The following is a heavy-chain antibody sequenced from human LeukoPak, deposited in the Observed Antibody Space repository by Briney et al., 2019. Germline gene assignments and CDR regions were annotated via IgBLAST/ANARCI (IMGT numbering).Heavy chain of an antibody. Sequence: PSETLSLTCAVYGGSFSGYYWSWIRQPPRKGLEWIGEINHSGSTNYNPSLKSRVTISVDTSKNQFSLKLSSVTAADTAVYYCARGRPYMVRGVGIDYWGQGTLVTVSS. J-gene: IGHJ4*02. CDR1: GGSFSGYY. CDR2: INHSGST. CDR3: ARGRPYMVRGVGIDY. V-gene: IGHV4-34*01. D-gene: IGHD3-10*01.